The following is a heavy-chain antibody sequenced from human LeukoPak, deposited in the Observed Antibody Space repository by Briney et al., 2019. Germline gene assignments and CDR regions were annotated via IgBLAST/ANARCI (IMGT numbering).Heavy chain of an antibody. Sequence: PGGSLRLSCAASGFTFSNYWMHWVRQAPGKGLVWVSGISWNSGSIGYADSVKGRFTISRDNAKNSLYLQMNSLRAEDMAFYYCAKGRYSFSSSSVLDYWGQGTLVTVSS. CDR2: ISWNSGSI. CDR3: AKGRYSFSSSSVLDY. CDR1: GFTFSNYW. V-gene: IGHV3-9*03. D-gene: IGHD6-6*01. J-gene: IGHJ4*02.